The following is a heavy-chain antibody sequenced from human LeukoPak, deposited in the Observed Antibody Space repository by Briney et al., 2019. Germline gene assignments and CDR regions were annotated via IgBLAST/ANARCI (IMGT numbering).Heavy chain of an antibody. CDR3: TTLYGSGSYY. J-gene: IGHJ4*02. CDR2: IKSKTDGGTT. CDR1: GFTFSNAW. Sequence: GGSLRLSCAASGFTFSNAWMSWVRQAPGKGLEWVGQIKSKTDGGTTDSAAPAKGRFTISRDDSKNTLYLQMNSLKTEDTAVYYCTTLYGSGSYYWGQGTLVTVSS. D-gene: IGHD3-10*01. V-gene: IGHV3-15*01.